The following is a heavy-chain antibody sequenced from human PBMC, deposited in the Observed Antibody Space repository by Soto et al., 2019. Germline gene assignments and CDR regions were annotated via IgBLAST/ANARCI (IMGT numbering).Heavy chain of an antibody. CDR1: GYTFTSYG. V-gene: IGHV1-18*01. Sequence: QVQLVQSGAEVKKPGASVKVSCKASGYTFTSYGISWVRQAPGQGLEWMGWISAYNGNTNYAQKLQGRVTMTIDTATSAADMELRSLRSDDTAVYHCARHLGTIVLVVAVNSDAFDIWGQGTMVTVSS. J-gene: IGHJ3*02. CDR3: ARHLGTIVLVVAVNSDAFDI. D-gene: IGHD2-15*01. CDR2: ISAYNGNT.